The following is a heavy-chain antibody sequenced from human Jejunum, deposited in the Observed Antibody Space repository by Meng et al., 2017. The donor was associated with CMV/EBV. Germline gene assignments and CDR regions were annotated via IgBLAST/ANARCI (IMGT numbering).Heavy chain of an antibody. CDR3: ARGTGAGNY. V-gene: IGHV1-18*01. Sequence: QVQLVQSGPAVKKPGASVRVFCKTSGYTFTDFGISWVRQAPGQGLEWMGWTSAYNTYTNYAQKFQDRFTMTTDTSTNTAYMELRNLRYDDTAIYYCARGTGAGNYWGSGTLVTVSS. J-gene: IGHJ4*02. D-gene: IGHD1-26*01. CDR2: TSAYNTYT. CDR1: GYTFTDFG.